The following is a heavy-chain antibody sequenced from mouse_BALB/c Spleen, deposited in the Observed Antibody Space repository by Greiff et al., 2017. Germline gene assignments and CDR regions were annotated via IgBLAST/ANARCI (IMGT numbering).Heavy chain of an antibody. J-gene: IGHJ4*01. V-gene: IGHV1S81*02. CDR2: INPSNGGT. CDR1: GYTFTSYY. CDR3: TRRYDGYAMDY. D-gene: IGHD2-12*01. Sequence: SGAELVKPGASVKLSCKASGYTFTSYYMYWVKQRPGQGLEWIGEINPSNGGTNFNEKFKSKATLTVDKSSSTAYMQLSSLTSEDSAVYYCTRRYDGYAMDYWGQGTSVTVSS.